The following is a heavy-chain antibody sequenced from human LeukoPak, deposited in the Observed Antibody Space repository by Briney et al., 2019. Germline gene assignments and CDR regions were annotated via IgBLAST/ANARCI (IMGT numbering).Heavy chain of an antibody. CDR1: GFTFSSYG. J-gene: IGHJ6*02. V-gene: IGHV3-30*18. D-gene: IGHD1-14*01. Sequence: GGSLRLSCAASGFTFSSYGMHWVRRAPGKGLEWVAVISYDGSNKYYADSVKGRFTISRDNSKNTLYLQMNSLRAEDTAVYYCAKDPDFYYYYGMDVWGQGTTVTVSS. CDR2: ISYDGSNK. CDR3: AKDPDFYYYYGMDV.